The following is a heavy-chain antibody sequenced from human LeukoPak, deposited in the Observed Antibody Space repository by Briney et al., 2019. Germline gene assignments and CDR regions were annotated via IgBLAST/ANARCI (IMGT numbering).Heavy chain of an antibody. CDR1: GGSISSYY. D-gene: IGHD4-17*01. V-gene: IGHV4-59*01. CDR2: IYHSGRT. CDR3: ARDAGLYGDYGFYYYGMDV. Sequence: PSETLSLTCTVSGGSISSYYWSWIRQPPGKGLEWIGYIYHSGRTNYNPSLKSRVTISVDTSKNQFSLKLVTAADTAVYYCARDAGLYGDYGFYYYGMDVWGQGTTVTVSS. J-gene: IGHJ6*02.